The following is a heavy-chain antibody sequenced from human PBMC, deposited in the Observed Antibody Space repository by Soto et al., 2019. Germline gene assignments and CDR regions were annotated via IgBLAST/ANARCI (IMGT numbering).Heavy chain of an antibody. CDR3: ARLKDGSGSPRRRIDY. D-gene: IGHD3-10*01. Sequence: SETLSLTCTVSGGTIRSYYWSCIRQPPGKGLEWIGYIYSSGSTNYNPSLKSRVTMSVDTSKNQFSLKLSSVTAADTAVYYCARLKDGSGSPRRRIDYRGQGTLVTVSS. CDR2: IYSSGST. J-gene: IGHJ4*02. CDR1: GGTIRSYY. V-gene: IGHV4-59*08.